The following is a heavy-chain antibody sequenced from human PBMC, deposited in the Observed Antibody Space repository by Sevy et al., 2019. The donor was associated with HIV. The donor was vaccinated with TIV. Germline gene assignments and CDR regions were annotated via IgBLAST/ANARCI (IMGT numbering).Heavy chain of an antibody. D-gene: IGHD2-15*01. J-gene: IGHJ4*02. CDR1: AFTFSSYA. V-gene: IGHV3-23*01. CDR2: ISGSGGST. CDR3: AKAGYCSGGSCYSEFDY. Sequence: GGSLRLSCAASAFTFSSYAMSWVRQAPGKGLEWVSAISGSGGSTYYADSVKGRFTISRDNSKNTLYLQMNSLRAEDTAVYYCAKAGYCSGGSCYSEFDYWGQGTLVTVSS.